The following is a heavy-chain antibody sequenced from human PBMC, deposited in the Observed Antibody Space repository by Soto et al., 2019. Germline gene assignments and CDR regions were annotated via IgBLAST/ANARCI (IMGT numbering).Heavy chain of an antibody. J-gene: IGHJ6*04. Sequence: QVQLVQSGAEVKKPGASVKVSCKASGYTFTGYYMHWVRQAPGQGLEWMGWINPNSGGTNYAQKFQGWVTMTRDTSISTAYMELSRLRSDDTAVYYCARGKVAKGMAAAGLPLVGAYYYGMDVWGKGTMVTVSS. CDR3: ARGKVAKGMAAAGLPLVGAYYYGMDV. CDR2: INPNSGGT. D-gene: IGHD6-13*01. CDR1: GYTFTGYY. V-gene: IGHV1-2*04.